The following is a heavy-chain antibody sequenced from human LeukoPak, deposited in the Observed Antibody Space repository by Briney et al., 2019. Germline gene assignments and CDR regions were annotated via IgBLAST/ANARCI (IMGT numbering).Heavy chain of an antibody. V-gene: IGHV1-69*04. J-gene: IGHJ4*02. CDR2: IIPILGIA. CDR1: GGTFSSYA. Sequence: SVKFSCKASGGTFSSYAISWVRQAPGQGLEWMGRIIPILGIANYAQKFQGRVTITADKSTSTAYMELSSLRSEDTAVYYCARARGGYYDSSGMRYSDYWGQGTLVTVSS. D-gene: IGHD3-22*01. CDR3: ARARGGYYDSSGMRYSDY.